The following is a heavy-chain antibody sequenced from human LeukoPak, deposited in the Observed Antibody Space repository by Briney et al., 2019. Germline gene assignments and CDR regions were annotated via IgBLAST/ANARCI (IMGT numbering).Heavy chain of an antibody. J-gene: IGHJ4*02. CDR2: FGTRSTSI. CDR3: ARENDQGFDY. V-gene: IGHV3-21*01. Sequence: PGGSLRLSCAASGFTFSTYAMNWVRQAPGKGLEWVSSFGTRSTSIYYAHSVTGRFIISRDNAKNSLYLQMNSLRAEDTAVYYCARENDQGFDYWGQGTLVTVS. CDR1: GFTFSTYA. D-gene: IGHD3-16*01.